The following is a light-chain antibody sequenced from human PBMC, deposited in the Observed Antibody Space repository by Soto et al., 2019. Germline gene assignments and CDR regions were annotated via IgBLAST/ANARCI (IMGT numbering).Light chain of an antibody. CDR3: QSYDSSLSGVV. Sequence: QAVLTHPPSVSVAPGQRVTISCTGSSSNIGAGYDVHWYQQLPGTAPKLLIYGNSNRPSGVPDRFSGSKSGTSASLAITGLQAEDEADYYCQSYDSSLSGVVFGGGTKLTVL. CDR1: SSNIGAGYD. CDR2: GNS. J-gene: IGLJ2*01. V-gene: IGLV1-40*01.